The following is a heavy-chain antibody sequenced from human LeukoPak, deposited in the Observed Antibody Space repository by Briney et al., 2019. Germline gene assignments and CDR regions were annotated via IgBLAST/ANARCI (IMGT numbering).Heavy chain of an antibody. V-gene: IGHV3-30*02. CDR1: GFTFSSYG. CDR2: IRYDGSNK. J-gene: IGHJ3*02. CDR3: AKGQGQSPHAFDI. Sequence: GGSLRLSCAASGFTFSSYGMHWVRQAPGKGLEWVAFIRYDGSNKYYADSVKGRFTISRDNSKNTLYLQMNSLRAEDTAVYYCAKGQGQSPHAFDIWGQGTMVTVSS.